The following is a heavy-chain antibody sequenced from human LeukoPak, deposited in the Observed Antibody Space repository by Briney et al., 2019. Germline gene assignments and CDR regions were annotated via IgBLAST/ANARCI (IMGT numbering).Heavy chain of an antibody. Sequence: SQTLSLTCAISGDSVSSNSASWNWIRQSPSRGLEWLGKTYYRSKWYNDFAVSVKSRITINPDTSRNQFSLQLNSMTPEDTAVYYCARADTSAFDYWGQGTLVTVSS. CDR2: TYYRSKWYN. D-gene: IGHD3-16*01. V-gene: IGHV6-1*01. J-gene: IGHJ4*02. CDR1: GDSVSSNSAS. CDR3: ARADTSAFDY.